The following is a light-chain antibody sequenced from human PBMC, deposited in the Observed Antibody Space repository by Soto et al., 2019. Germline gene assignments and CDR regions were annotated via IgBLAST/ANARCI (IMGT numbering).Light chain of an antibody. J-gene: IGLJ3*02. V-gene: IGLV3-25*02. CDR1: ALPKQF. CDR3: LSPDISGNSWV. Sequence: SYELTQPPSMSVSPEQTARITCSGDALPKQFAYWYQQKTAQAPLLVIYKDTERPSGIPERFTGSNSGTTVTLTISGVQAEDEAYYYCLSPDISGNSWVFGGGTKLTVL. CDR2: KDT.